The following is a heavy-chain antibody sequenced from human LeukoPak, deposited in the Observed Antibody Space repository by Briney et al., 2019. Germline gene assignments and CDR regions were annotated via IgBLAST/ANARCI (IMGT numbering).Heavy chain of an antibody. J-gene: IGHJ4*02. Sequence: PGGSLRLSCAASGFTFSHYGVHWVRQAPGKGLEWVAVISYDGSNKYYADSVKGRFTISRDNSKNTVFLQMNSLRAEDTAVYYCAKVNLGNYDFWSGYHQGYFDYWGQGTLVTVSS. CDR3: AKVNLGNYDFWSGYHQGYFDY. V-gene: IGHV3-30*18. CDR2: ISYDGSNK. D-gene: IGHD3-3*01. CDR1: GFTFSHYG.